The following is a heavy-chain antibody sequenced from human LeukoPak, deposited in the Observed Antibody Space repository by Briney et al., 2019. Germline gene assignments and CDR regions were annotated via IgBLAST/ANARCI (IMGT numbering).Heavy chain of an antibody. V-gene: IGHV1-18*01. CDR2: ISAYNGNT. D-gene: IGHD3-10*01. J-gene: IGHJ4*02. Sequence: ASVKLSCKASGYTFTSYGISWVRQPPGQGLEWMGWISAYNGNTNYAQKLQGRVTMTTDTSTSTAYMVLRSLRSDDTAVYYCAGDLRTITMVRGVIYYWGQGTLVTVSS. CDR3: AGDLRTITMVRGVIYY. CDR1: GYTFTSYG.